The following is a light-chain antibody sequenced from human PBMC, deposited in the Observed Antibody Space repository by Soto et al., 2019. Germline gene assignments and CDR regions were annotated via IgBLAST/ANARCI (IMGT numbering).Light chain of an antibody. CDR2: DAS. CDR1: QSVSNNY. J-gene: IGKJ1*01. Sequence: ESVLTQSPGTLSLSPGERATLSCRASQSVSNNYLAWYQQKPGQAPRLLIYDASNRATGIPARFSGSGSGTDFTLTISSLEPEDFAVYYCQQRSNWPWTFGQGTKVDI. CDR3: QQRSNWPWT. V-gene: IGKV3-11*01.